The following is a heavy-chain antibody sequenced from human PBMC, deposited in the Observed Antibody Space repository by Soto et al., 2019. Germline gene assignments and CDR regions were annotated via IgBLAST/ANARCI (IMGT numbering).Heavy chain of an antibody. Sequence: GSGPTLVNPTQTLTLTCTFSGFSLSASGVGVGWIRQPPGKALEWLALIYWNGNKYYRPSLKSRLTGTTDTSKSQVVLTMTNVDPVDTATYYCAHSPWYGSGSSHHFDSWGQGTLVTVSS. CDR3: AHSPWYGSGSSHHFDS. CDR1: GFSLSASGVG. V-gene: IGHV2-5*01. J-gene: IGHJ4*02. D-gene: IGHD6-19*01. CDR2: IYWNGNK.